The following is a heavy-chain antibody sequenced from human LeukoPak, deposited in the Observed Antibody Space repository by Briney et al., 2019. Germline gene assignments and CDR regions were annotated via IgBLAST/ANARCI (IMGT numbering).Heavy chain of an antibody. V-gene: IGHV4-39*07. J-gene: IGHJ4*02. CDR1: GGSISSSSYY. D-gene: IGHD6-13*01. CDR2: IYYSGST. CDR3: AREVRSSSWTTFHFDY. Sequence: SETLSLTCTVSGGSISSSSYYWGWIRQPPGKGLEWIGSIYYSGSTYYNPSLKSRVTISVDTSKNQFSLKLSSVTAADTAVYYCAREVRSSSWTTFHFDYWGQGTLVTVSS.